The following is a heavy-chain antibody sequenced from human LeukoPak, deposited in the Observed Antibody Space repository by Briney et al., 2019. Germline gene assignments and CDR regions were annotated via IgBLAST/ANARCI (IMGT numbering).Heavy chain of an antibody. Sequence: SETLSLTCTVSGGSISSSSYYWGWIRQPPGKGLEWIGSIYYSGSTYYNPSLKSRVTISVDTSKNQFSLKLSSVTAADTAVYYCARTLSITMVRGVDYWGQGTLVTVSS. CDR2: IYYSGST. J-gene: IGHJ4*02. CDR1: GGSISSSSYY. D-gene: IGHD3-10*01. CDR3: ARTLSITMVRGVDY. V-gene: IGHV4-39*07.